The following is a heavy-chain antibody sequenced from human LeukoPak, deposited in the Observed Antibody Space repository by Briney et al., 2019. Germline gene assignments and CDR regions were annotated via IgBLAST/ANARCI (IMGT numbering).Heavy chain of an antibody. Sequence: PSETLSLTCTVSGGSISSGDYYWSWIRQPPGKGLEWIGYIYYSGSTYYNPSLKSRVTISVDTSKNQFSLKLSSVTAADTAVYYCARAGMYNWNYFDYWGQGTLVTVSS. CDR3: ARAGMYNWNYFDY. D-gene: IGHD1-20*01. V-gene: IGHV4-61*08. J-gene: IGHJ4*02. CDR1: GGSISSGDYY. CDR2: IYYSGST.